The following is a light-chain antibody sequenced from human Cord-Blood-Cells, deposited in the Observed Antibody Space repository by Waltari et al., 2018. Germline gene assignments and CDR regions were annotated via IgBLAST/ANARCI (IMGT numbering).Light chain of an antibody. J-gene: IGLJ3*02. Sequence: QSALTQPASVSGSPGQSITISCTGTSSDVGGYNYVSWYQQHPGKAPHLMIYDVSKRPSGVSNRFSGSKSGNTASLTISGLQAEDEADYYCSSYTSSSTRVFGGGTKLTVL. CDR2: DVS. V-gene: IGLV2-14*01. CDR3: SSYTSSSTRV. CDR1: SSDVGGYNY.